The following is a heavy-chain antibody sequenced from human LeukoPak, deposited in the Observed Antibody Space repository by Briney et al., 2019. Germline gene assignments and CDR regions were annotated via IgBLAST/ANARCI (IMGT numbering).Heavy chain of an antibody. Sequence: QTGGSLRLSCAASGFTFSSYWMHWVRQVPGKGLVWVSRINSDGSTTSYADSVKGRFTISRDNSKNTLYLQMNSLRAEDTAVYYCAKDRGIAAAGTPGGDYWGQGTLVTVSS. V-gene: IGHV3-74*01. CDR1: GFTFSSYW. CDR3: AKDRGIAAAGTPGGDY. CDR2: INSDGSTT. D-gene: IGHD6-13*01. J-gene: IGHJ4*02.